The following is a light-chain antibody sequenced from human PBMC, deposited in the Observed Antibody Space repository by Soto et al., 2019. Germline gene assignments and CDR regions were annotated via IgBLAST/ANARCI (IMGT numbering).Light chain of an antibody. CDR1: QSVSSNY. V-gene: IGKV3-20*01. CDR2: GAS. J-gene: IGKJ1*01. Sequence: EIVLTQSPGTLSLSPGERATLSCRASQSVSSNYLAWYQQKPGQAPRRLIYGASTRATGIPDRFSGSGSGTDFTLTISRLEPEDFAVYYCQQYSSSPRTFGQGTKVEIK. CDR3: QQYSSSPRT.